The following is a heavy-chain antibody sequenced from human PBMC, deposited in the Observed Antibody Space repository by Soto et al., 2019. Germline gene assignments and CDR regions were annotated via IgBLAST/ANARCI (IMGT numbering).Heavy chain of an antibody. J-gene: IGHJ5*01. CDR1: GGSFSGHY. CDR3: ARGYPRSIFSTALATSYWFDS. Sequence: QVQLQQWGAGLLKPSETLSLTCAVYGGSFSGHYWCWIRQYPGKGLEWIAEINDRGSTNYNPSLNGRITRSADTSKNQFSLRLGYGTAADTAVYYWARGYPRSIFSTALATSYWFDSWGQGGLVTVSS. CDR2: INDRGST. V-gene: IGHV4-34*01. D-gene: IGHD2-21*01.